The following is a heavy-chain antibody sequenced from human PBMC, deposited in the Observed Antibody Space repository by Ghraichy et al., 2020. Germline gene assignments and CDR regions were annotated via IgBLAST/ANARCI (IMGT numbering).Heavy chain of an antibody. V-gene: IGHV4-39*01. CDR2: IYDTGRRT. CDR1: GASITNADDF. D-gene: IGHD3-10*01. CDR3: ARPSRGVRGISIDY. Sequence: SCNVSGASITNADDFWGWIRQSPGRGLEWIGSIYDTGRRTTYNPSLKSRLSISVDASKNQFSLKLSSVTAADTAVYYCARPSRGVRGISIDYWGQGILVTVSS. J-gene: IGHJ4*02.